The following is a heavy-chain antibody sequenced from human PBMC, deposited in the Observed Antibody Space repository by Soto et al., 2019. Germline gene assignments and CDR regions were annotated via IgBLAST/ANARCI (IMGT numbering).Heavy chain of an antibody. Sequence: GASVKVSCKASGYTFTSYYMHWVRQAPGQGLEWMGIINPSGGSTSYAQKFQGRVTMTRDTSTSTVYMELSSLRSEDTAVYYCVRVGAVAGHYYYYGMEVWGQGTTVTVSS. CDR3: VRVGAVAGHYYYYGMEV. V-gene: IGHV1-46*01. CDR2: INPSGGST. CDR1: GYTFTSYY. J-gene: IGHJ6*02. D-gene: IGHD6-19*01.